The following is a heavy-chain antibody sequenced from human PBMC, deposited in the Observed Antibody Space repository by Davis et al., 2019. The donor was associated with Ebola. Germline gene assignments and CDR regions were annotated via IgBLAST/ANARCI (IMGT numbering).Heavy chain of an antibody. CDR1: GYSFTTYW. J-gene: IGHJ1*01. CDR3: ATTYYDSSGYPEFFQH. D-gene: IGHD3-22*01. CDR2: IYPGDSDT. Sequence: GESLKISCKCSGYSFTTYWIGWVRQMPGKGLEWMGIIYPGDSDTSYSPSFQGQVTISADKSISTAYLQWSSLKASDTAMYYCATTYYDSSGYPEFFQHWGQGTLVTVSS. V-gene: IGHV5-51*01.